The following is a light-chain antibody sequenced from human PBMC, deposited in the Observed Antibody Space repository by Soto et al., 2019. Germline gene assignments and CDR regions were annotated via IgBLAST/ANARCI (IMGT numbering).Light chain of an antibody. CDR1: QTISSW. CDR3: QHYNSYSEA. V-gene: IGKV1-5*03. Sequence: DIQRTQSISSLSASVGERVTITCRASQTISSWLAWYQQKPGKAPKLLIYKASTLKSGVPSRFSGSGSGTEFTLTISSLQPDDFATYYCQHYNSYSEAFGPGPKLDIK. J-gene: IGKJ1*01. CDR2: KAS.